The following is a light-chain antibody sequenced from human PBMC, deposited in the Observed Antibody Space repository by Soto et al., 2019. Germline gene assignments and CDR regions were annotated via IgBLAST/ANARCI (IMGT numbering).Light chain of an antibody. CDR1: QSISSH. Sequence: DIQMTQSPSSLSASVGDTVTITCRASQSISSHLNWYQQKPGKVPKLLIYAASNLQSGVPSRFSGSGSETDFTLTISSLQPEDIATYYCQQSYSTPYTFGQGTKLEIK. V-gene: IGKV1-39*01. CDR2: AAS. J-gene: IGKJ2*01. CDR3: QQSYSTPYT.